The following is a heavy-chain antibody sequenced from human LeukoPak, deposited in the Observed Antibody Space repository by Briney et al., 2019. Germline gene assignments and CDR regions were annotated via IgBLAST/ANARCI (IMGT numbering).Heavy chain of an antibody. J-gene: IGHJ4*02. D-gene: IGHD3-10*01. CDR1: GGTFSSYA. Sequence: SVKVSCKASGGTFSSYAISWVRQAPGQGLEWMGGIIPIFGTANYAQKFQGRVTITTDESTSTAYMELSSLRSEDTAVYYCARDRGRGGSFDYWGQGTLVTVSS. CDR2: IIPIFGTA. CDR3: ARDRGRGGSFDY. V-gene: IGHV1-69*05.